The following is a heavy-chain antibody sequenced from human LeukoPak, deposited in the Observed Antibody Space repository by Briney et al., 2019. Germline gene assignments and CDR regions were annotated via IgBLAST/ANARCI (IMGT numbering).Heavy chain of an antibody. CDR3: ARNDAGSYGYCDN. CDR1: GGSISSYY. J-gene: IGHJ4*02. V-gene: IGHV4-59*12. CDR2: IYYSGST. D-gene: IGHD5-18*01. Sequence: SETLSLTCTVSGGSISSYYWSWSRQPPGRGLEWIGYIYYSGSTHNNPSLKSRVTMSVDTSKNQFSLKLRSVTAADTAVYYCARNDAGSYGYCDNWGQGTLVSVSS.